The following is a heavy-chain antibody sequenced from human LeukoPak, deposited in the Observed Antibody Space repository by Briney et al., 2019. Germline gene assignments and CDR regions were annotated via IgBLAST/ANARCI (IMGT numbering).Heavy chain of an antibody. Sequence: GGSLRLSCAASGFTFSDYYMSWIRQAPGKGLEWVSYISSSGSTIDYADSVKGRFTISRDNAKNSLYLQMNSLRAEDTAVYYCARDEQLVENWFDPWGQGTLVTVSS. V-gene: IGHV3-11*01. J-gene: IGHJ5*02. D-gene: IGHD6-13*01. CDR3: ARDEQLVENWFDP. CDR1: GFTFSDYY. CDR2: ISSSGSTI.